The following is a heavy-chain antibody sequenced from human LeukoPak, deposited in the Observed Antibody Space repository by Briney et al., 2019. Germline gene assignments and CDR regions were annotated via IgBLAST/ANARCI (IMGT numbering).Heavy chain of an antibody. D-gene: IGHD4-17*01. CDR3: ARAPGTTFDY. CDR1: GGSISSYY. CDR2: INHSWST. Sequence: SETLSLTCTVSGGSISSYYWAWIRQSPGKGLEWIVSINHSWSTYYNPSLKSRVTISVDTSKNQFSLKLTSVTAADTAVYYCARAPGTTFDYWGHGNMVTVSS. J-gene: IGHJ4*01. V-gene: IGHV4-4*08.